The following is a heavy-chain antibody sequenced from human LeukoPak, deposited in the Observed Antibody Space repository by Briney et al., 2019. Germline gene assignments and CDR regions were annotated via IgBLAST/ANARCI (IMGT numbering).Heavy chain of an antibody. Sequence: GESLRLSCAASGFTFSSYAMSWVRQAPGKGLEWVSAISGSGGSTYYADPVKGRFTISRDNSKNTLYLQMNSLRAEDTAVYYCAKSPRRLIVVVPAALDYWGQGTLVTVSS. CDR2: ISGSGGST. D-gene: IGHD2-2*01. CDR1: GFTFSSYA. J-gene: IGHJ4*02. CDR3: AKSPRRLIVVVPAALDY. V-gene: IGHV3-23*01.